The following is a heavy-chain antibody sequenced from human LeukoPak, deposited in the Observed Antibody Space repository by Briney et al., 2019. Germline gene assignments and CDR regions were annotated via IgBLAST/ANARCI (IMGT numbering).Heavy chain of an antibody. CDR3: ARDPRHDYGGNSNYFDY. D-gene: IGHD4-23*01. J-gene: IGHJ4*02. CDR2: ISTSTT. Sequence: PGGSLRLSCAASGSTFSSYSMNWVRQAPGKGLEWDAYISTSTTHYADSVRGRFTISRDNAENSLFLHMNSLRADDTAVYYCARDPRHDYGGNSNYFDYWGQGTLVTVSS. V-gene: IGHV3-48*01. CDR1: GSTFSSYS.